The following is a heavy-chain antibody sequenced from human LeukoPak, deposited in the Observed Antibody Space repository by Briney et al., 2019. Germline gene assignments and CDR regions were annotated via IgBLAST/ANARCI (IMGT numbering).Heavy chain of an antibody. CDR2: ISSSGNTI. Sequence: GGSLRLSCEASGFTFSNYGMHWVRQVPGKGLEWVSYISSSGNTIYYADSVKGRFTISRDNANNLLYLQMSGLRAEDTAVYYCARVGALGSLGYWGQGILVAVSS. CDR1: GFTFSNYG. D-gene: IGHD1-26*01. J-gene: IGHJ4*02. CDR3: ARVGALGSLGY. V-gene: IGHV3-48*04.